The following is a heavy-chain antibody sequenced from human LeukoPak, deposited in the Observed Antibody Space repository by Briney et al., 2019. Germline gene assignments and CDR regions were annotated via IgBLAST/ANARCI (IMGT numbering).Heavy chain of an antibody. CDR3: ARDRGVTGFDY. J-gene: IGHJ4*02. CDR2: IYYSGST. D-gene: IGHD2-21*02. V-gene: IGHV4-59*12. CDR1: GGSMSPYH. Sequence: SETLSLTCTVSGGSMSPYHWGWIRQPPGKGLEWTGYIYYSGSTNYNPSLNSRVTISVDTSKNQFSLKLSSVTAADTAVYYCARDRGVTGFDYWGQGTLVTVSS.